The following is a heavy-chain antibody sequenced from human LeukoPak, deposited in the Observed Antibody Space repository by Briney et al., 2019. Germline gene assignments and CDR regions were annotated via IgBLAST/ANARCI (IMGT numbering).Heavy chain of an antibody. Sequence: SETLSLTCTVSGYSISSGYYWGWIRQPPGKGLEWIGSIYHSGGTYYNPSLKSRVTISVDTSKNQFSLKLSSVTAADTAVYYCARGYYYDSSQHWGQGTLVTVSS. V-gene: IGHV4-38-2*02. CDR2: IYHSGGT. CDR3: ARGYYYDSSQH. J-gene: IGHJ1*01. D-gene: IGHD3-22*01. CDR1: GYSISSGYY.